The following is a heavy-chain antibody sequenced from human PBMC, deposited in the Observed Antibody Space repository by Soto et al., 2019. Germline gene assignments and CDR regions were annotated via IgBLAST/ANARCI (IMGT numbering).Heavy chain of an antibody. J-gene: IGHJ4*02. CDR3: ARDKDILTGFFGY. D-gene: IGHD3-9*01. V-gene: IGHV3-30-3*01. CDR1: GFTFSSYA. Sequence: QVQLVESGGGVVQPGRSLRLSCAASGFTFSSYAMHWVRQAPGKGLEWVAVISYDGSNKYYADSVKGRFTISRDNSKNTLYLEMKSLRAEDTAVYYFARDKDILTGFFGYWGQGTLVTVSS. CDR2: ISYDGSNK.